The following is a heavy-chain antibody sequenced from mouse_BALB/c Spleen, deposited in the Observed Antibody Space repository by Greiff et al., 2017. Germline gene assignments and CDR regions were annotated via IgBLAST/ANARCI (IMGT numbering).Heavy chain of an antibody. J-gene: IGHJ3*01. CDR1: GFTFSSFG. Sequence: EVQLVESGGGLVQPGGSRKLSCAASGFTFSSFGMHWVRQAPEKGLEWVAYISSGSSTIYYADTVKGRFTISRDNPKNTLFLQMTSLRSEDTAMYYCARNYQAWFAYWGQGTLVTVSA. CDR2: ISSGSSTI. CDR3: ARNYQAWFAY. D-gene: IGHD1-1*02. V-gene: IGHV5-17*02.